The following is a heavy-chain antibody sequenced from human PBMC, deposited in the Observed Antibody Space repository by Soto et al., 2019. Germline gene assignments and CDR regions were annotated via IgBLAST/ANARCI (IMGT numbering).Heavy chain of an antibody. J-gene: IGHJ4*02. CDR1: GYMFTGLY. D-gene: IGHD3-10*01. V-gene: IGHV1-2*02. CDR2: INLNNGVT. Sequence: ASVKVSCKASGYMFTGLYLHWVRQAPGQGLEWMGWINLNNGVTTYAKNFQGRVTMTRDSSISKAYMELSSLRSDDTAVYFCAAAAIPVVRRHPDFWEQGTVVTVSS. CDR3: AAAAIPVVRRHPDF.